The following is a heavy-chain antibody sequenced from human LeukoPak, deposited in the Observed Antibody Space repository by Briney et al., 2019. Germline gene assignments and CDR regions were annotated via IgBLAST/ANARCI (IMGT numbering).Heavy chain of an antibody. CDR2: INHSGST. CDR3: ARGQDISWFDP. D-gene: IGHD2-15*01. Sequence: PSETLSLTCAVYGGSFSGYYWSWIRQPPGKGLEWIGEINHSGSTNYNPSLKSRVTISVDTSKNQFPLKLSSVTAADTAVYYCARGQDISWFDPWGQGTLVTVSS. J-gene: IGHJ5*02. CDR1: GGSFSGYY. V-gene: IGHV4-34*01.